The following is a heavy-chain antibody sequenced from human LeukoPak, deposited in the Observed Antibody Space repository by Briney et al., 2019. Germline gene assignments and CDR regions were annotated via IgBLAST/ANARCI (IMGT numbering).Heavy chain of an antibody. D-gene: IGHD3-16*01. J-gene: IGHJ3*02. CDR1: GFTVSGNY. V-gene: IGHV3-53*05. CDR3: AREELISDGDAFDI. Sequence: GGSLRLSCAASGFTVSGNYMSWVRQAPGKGLECVAAIYSGGDTYYADFVKGRFIISRDNSKNTLSLQMSSLRPEDTAVYYCAREELISDGDAFDIWGQGTMVTVSS. CDR2: IYSGGDT.